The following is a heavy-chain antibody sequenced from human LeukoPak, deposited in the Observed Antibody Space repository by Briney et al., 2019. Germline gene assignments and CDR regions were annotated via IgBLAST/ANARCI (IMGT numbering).Heavy chain of an antibody. J-gene: IGHJ4*02. V-gene: IGHV1-18*04. CDR1: GYTFTSYG. CDR3: ARGWEGGGSGNFWY. Sequence: ASVKVSCKASGYTFTSYGISWVRQAPGQGLEWMGWISAYNGNRNYAQRLQGRVTMTTDTSTSTAYMELRSLRSDDTAVYYCARGWEGGGSGNFWYWGQGTLVTVSS. CDR2: ISAYNGNR. D-gene: IGHD3-10*01.